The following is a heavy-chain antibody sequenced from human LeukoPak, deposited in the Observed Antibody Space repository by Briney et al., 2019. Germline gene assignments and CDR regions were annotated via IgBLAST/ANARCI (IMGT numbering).Heavy chain of an antibody. D-gene: IGHD5-12*01. CDR1: GFSISNSA. CDR3: AKGAYDYIEMGYFDY. Sequence: GGSLRLSCAASGFSISNSAMSWVRQAPGKGLEWVSLIVASSGSTFYADSVKGRSTISRDSSKNTLYLQMNSLRAEDMAVYYCAKGAYDYIEMGYFDYWGQGTLVTVSS. V-gene: IGHV3-23*01. CDR2: IVASSGST. J-gene: IGHJ4*02.